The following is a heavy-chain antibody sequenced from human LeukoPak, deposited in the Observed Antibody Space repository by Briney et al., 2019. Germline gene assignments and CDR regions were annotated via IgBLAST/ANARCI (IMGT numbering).Heavy chain of an antibody. CDR2: IYYSGST. J-gene: IGHJ4*02. CDR3: TRQLGYCSSTSCYADKVDY. Sequence: SETLSLTCTVSGGSISSRSYYWGWIRQPPGKGLEWIGSIYYSGSTYYNPSLKSRVTISVDTSKNQFSLKLSSVTAADTAVYYCTRQLGYCSSTSCYADKVDYWGQGTLVTVSS. CDR1: GGSISSRSYY. V-gene: IGHV4-39*01. D-gene: IGHD2-2*01.